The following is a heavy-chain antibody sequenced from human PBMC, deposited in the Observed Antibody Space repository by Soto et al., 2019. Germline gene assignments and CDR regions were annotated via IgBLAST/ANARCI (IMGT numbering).Heavy chain of an antibody. CDR1: GFTFSSYG. CDR3: ARKLLTTGAYYFDY. CDR2: IWYDGSNK. D-gene: IGHD4-4*01. Sequence: GGSLRLSCAASGFTFSSYGMHWVRQAPGKGLEWVAVIWYDGSNKYYADSVKGRFTISRDNSKNTLYLQMNSLRAEDTAVYYCARKLLTTGAYYFDYWGQGTLVTVSS. V-gene: IGHV3-33*01. J-gene: IGHJ4*02.